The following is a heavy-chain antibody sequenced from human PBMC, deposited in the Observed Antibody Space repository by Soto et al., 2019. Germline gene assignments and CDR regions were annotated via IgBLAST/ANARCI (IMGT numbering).Heavy chain of an antibody. D-gene: IGHD3-16*01. Sequence: QVQLVESGGGVVQPGGSLRLSCAASRFTFSRSGMHWVRQAPGKGLEWVALILNDGSKQYYADSVKGRFTISRDNSKDTLYLQMNSLRAEDTAVYFCARDGKNWGFDYWGQGTLVTASS. V-gene: IGHV3-30*19. CDR2: ILNDGSKQ. CDR3: ARDGKNWGFDY. J-gene: IGHJ4*02. CDR1: RFTFSRSG.